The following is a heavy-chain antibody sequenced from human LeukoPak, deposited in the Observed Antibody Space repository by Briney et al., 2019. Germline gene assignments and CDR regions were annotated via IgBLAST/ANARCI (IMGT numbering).Heavy chain of an antibody. V-gene: IGHV4-39*02. Sequence: SETLSLTCSVYGASITSGRYYWGWLRQAPGKGLEWIGTIHCSGTPTFYNPSLGSRVSLFSDTSRNDFSLRLRSVTAADTAVYYCAAGGDDAKAGYWGQGTLVTVSS. D-gene: IGHD3-16*01. CDR3: AAGGDDAKAGY. CDR1: GASITSGRYY. J-gene: IGHJ4*02. CDR2: IHCSGTPT.